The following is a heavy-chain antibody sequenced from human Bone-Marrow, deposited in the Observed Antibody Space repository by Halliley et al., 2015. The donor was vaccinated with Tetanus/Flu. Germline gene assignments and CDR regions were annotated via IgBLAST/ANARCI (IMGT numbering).Heavy chain of an antibody. D-gene: IGHD3-16*01. CDR2: IGGDDPT. CDR3: AKDLHNYGHDC. Sequence: GLEGVSNIGGDDPTWYADSVRGRFSISRDNSKNMLYLQMNNLRAEDTATYFCAKDLHNYGHDCWGQGTLVTVSS. V-gene: IGHV3-53*01. J-gene: IGHJ4*02.